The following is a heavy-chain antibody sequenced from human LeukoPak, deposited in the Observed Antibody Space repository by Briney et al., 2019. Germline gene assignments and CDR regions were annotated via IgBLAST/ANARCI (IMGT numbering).Heavy chain of an antibody. CDR1: GFTFSTYG. J-gene: IGHJ4*02. Sequence: PGGSLRLSCAASGFTFSTYGLHWIRQAPGKGLEWVAVISYDGSNKYYVDSVKGRFTISRDNSKNTLYLQMNSLRDEDTAVYYCAKDRGEQWLVTSFDYWGQGTLVTVSS. V-gene: IGHV3-30*18. CDR2: ISYDGSNK. D-gene: IGHD6-19*01. CDR3: AKDRGEQWLVTSFDY.